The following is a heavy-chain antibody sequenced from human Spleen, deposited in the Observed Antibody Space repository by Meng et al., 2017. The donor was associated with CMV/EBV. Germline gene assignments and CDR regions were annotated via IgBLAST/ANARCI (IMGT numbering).Heavy chain of an antibody. CDR2: INHSGST. D-gene: IGHD3-10*01. V-gene: IGHV4-34*01. Sequence: GSLRLSCAVYGGSFSGYYWSWIRQPPGKGLEWIGEINHSGSTNYNPSLKSRVTISVDTSKNQFSLKLSSVTAADTAGYYCARDGVGETRGALGCWGQGTLVTVSS. CDR1: GGSFSGYY. CDR3: ARDGVGETRGALGC. J-gene: IGHJ4*02.